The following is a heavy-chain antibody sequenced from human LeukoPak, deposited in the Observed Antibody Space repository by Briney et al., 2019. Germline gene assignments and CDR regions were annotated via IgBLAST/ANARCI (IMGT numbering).Heavy chain of an antibody. CDR3: AYSPRGAPTGIEHYYFDS. CDR1: GFSLSTNGVG. V-gene: IGHV2-5*02. D-gene: IGHD6-13*01. Sequence: SGPTLVKPTQTLTLTCTFSGFSLSTNGVGVGWIRQPPGKALEWLALIYFDDDVRYSPSLKSRLTIIRDTCKNQVVLTMTNMDPMDTATFFCAYSPRGAPTGIEHYYFDSWGQGTLVTVSS. CDR2: IYFDDDV. J-gene: IGHJ4*02.